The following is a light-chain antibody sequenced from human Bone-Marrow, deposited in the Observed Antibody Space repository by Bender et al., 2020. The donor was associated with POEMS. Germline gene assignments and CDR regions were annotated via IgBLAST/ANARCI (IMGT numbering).Light chain of an antibody. J-gene: IGLJ3*02. CDR2: EVR. Sequence: QSALTQPASVSGSPGQSITISCTGASSDVGAYNLVSWYQQHPGKAPKLLIYEVRKRPSGVSNRFSGSKSDNTASPTISGLQAEDEADFYCCSYADNSVWVFGGGTKLTVL. V-gene: IGLV2-23*02. CDR3: CSYADNSVWV. CDR1: SSDVGAYNL.